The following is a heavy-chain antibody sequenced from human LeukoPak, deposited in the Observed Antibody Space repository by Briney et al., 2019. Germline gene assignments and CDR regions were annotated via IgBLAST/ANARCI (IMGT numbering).Heavy chain of an antibody. V-gene: IGHV4-30-2*01. CDR1: GGSISSGGYF. J-gene: IGHJ3*02. D-gene: IGHD5-24*01. Sequence: SETLSLTCTVSGGSISSGGYFWSWIRQPPGKGLEWIGYIYDSVSTYYNPSLRSRVTISVDRPKNQFSLKLSSVTAADTAVYYCARVGAGDGYNEGNGAFDIWGQGTMVTVSS. CDR3: ARVGAGDGYNEGNGAFDI. CDR2: IYDSVST.